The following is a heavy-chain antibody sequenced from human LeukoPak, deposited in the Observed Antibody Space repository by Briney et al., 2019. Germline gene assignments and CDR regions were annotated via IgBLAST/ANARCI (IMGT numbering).Heavy chain of an antibody. CDR1: GGSISSYY. CDR2: IYTSGST. CDR3: ARDWDTASGDAFDI. D-gene: IGHD5-18*01. V-gene: IGHV4-4*07. Sequence: SETLSLTCTVSGGSISSYYWSWIRQPAGKGLEWIGRIYTSGSTNYNPSLKSRVTMSVDTSKNQFSLKLSSVTAADTAVYYCARDWDTASGDAFDIWGQGTMVTVSS. J-gene: IGHJ3*02.